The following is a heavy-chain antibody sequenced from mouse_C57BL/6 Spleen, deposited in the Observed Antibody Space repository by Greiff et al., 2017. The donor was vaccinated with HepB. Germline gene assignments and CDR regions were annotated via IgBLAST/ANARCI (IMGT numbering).Heavy chain of an antibody. CDR1: GYTFTSYW. CDR2: IDPSDSET. D-gene: IGHD1-1*01. V-gene: IGHV1-52*01. Sequence: QVQLQQPGAELVRPGSSVKLSCKASGYTFTSYWMHWVKQRPIQGLEWIGNIDPSDSETHYNQKFKDKATLTVDKSSSTAYMQLSSLTSEDSAVYYFARGDYGSIDYWGQGTTLTVSS. J-gene: IGHJ2*01. CDR3: ARGDYGSIDY.